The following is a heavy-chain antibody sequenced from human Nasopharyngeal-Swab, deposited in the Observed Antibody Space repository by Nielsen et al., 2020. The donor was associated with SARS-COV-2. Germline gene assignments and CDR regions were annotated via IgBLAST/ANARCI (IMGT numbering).Heavy chain of an antibody. D-gene: IGHD3-9*01. CDR1: SVTVGSYH. V-gene: IGHV4-59*02. J-gene: IGHJ6*03. Sequence: SESLSLTCTASSVTVGSYHWSWVRQPPGKGLEWIGFVYTGGNTDYNPSLKSRGTISMETSKNQFSLKLISVTAADTALYYCARGRISDWTDSYDMDVWGKGTTVTVSS. CDR3: ARGRISDWTDSYDMDV. CDR2: VYTGGNT.